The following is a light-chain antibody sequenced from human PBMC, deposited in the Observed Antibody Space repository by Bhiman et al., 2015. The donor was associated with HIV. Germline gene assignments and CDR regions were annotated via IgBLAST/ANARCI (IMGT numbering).Light chain of an antibody. J-gene: IGLJ1*01. V-gene: IGLV2-14*03. CDR1: SSDIGNYNY. Sequence: QSALTQPASVSGSPGQSITISCTGTSSDIGNYNYVSWYQQQPGRAPKLMIFYVTKRPSGVSSRFSGSKSGNTASLTISGLQAEDESDYYCSSYTSSNTLVFGTGTKVTVL. CDR3: SSYTSSNTLV. CDR2: YVT.